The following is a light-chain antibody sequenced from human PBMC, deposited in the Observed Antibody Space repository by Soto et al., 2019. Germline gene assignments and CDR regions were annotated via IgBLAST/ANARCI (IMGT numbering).Light chain of an antibody. CDR1: QRVSGY. Sequence: EIVMTQSPATLSVSPGERATLSCRASQRVSGYLAWYQHKPGQAPRLVIYDVSTRASGIPARFSGSGSGTEFTLTISDLQSEDFAVYYWQQYKNRFSITFGHGKRMYI. V-gene: IGKV3-15*01. CDR3: QQYKNRFSIT. J-gene: IGKJ5*01. CDR2: DVS.